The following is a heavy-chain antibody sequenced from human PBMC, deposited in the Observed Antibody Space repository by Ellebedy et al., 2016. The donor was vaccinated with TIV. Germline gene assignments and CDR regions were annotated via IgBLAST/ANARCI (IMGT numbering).Heavy chain of an antibody. CDR3: ARSLGGYSYAFDY. V-gene: IGHV4-59*01. D-gene: IGHD5-18*01. J-gene: IGHJ4*02. CDR1: GGSINSYD. CDR2: IYYSGSA. Sequence: GSLRLSXTVSGGSINSYDWSWIRQPPGKGLEWIGNIYYSGSANYNPSLKSRVTISVDTSKTQFSLKLSSVTAADTAVYYCARSLGGYSYAFDYWGQGTLVTVSS.